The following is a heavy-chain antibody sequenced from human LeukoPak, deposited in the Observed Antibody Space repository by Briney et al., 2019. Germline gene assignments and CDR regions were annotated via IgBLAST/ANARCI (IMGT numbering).Heavy chain of an antibody. V-gene: IGHV5-51*01. Sequence: GESLKISCKGSGYRFSTYWIAWVRQMPGKGLEWMGVIYPDDSDPTYSPSFQGQVTISADKSISTAYLQWSSLKASDTAMYYCARQLQRIAAAGHPDYWGQGTLVTVSS. D-gene: IGHD6-13*01. CDR2: IYPDDSDP. CDR1: GYRFSTYW. CDR3: ARQLQRIAAAGHPDY. J-gene: IGHJ4*02.